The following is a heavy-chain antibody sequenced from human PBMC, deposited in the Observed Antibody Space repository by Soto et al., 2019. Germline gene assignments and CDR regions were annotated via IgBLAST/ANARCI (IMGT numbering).Heavy chain of an antibody. CDR2: ISTYNGDT. CDR3: ARDRQADV. D-gene: IGHD6-6*01. CDR1: GYTFTNYD. Sequence: QVQLPPAGPEVKEPGASVTVSCKASGYTFTNYDITWVRQAPGQGREWMGWISTYNGDTNHAQKFQGRITITKDTSTGTAYMELRSLTCDDTAVYYCARDRQADVWGQGTLVTVSS. J-gene: IGHJ4*02. V-gene: IGHV1-18*01.